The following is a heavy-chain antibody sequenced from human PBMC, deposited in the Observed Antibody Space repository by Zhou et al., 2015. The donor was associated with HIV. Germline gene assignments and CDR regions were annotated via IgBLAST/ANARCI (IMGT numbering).Heavy chain of an antibody. D-gene: IGHD3-10*01. CDR3: ASELGVNMVRGVIGSDY. CDR2: ISSSSSTI. J-gene: IGHJ4*02. CDR1: GFTFSNYG. Sequence: VQLVQSGGGVVQPGRSLRVSCAASGFTFSNYGMHWVRQAPGKGLEWVSYISSSSSTIYYADSVKGRFTISRDNAKNSLYLQMNSLRAEDTAVYYCASELGVNMVRGVIGSDYWGQGTLVTVSS. V-gene: IGHV3-48*01.